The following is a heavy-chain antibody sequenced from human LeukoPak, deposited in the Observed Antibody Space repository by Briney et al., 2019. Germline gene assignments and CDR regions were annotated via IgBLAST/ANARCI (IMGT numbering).Heavy chain of an antibody. Sequence: GGSLRLSCAASGFTFSSYAMSWVRQAPGKGLEWVSAIGGSGGSTYYADSVKGRFTISRDNSKNTLYLQMNSLRAEDTAVYYCAKVTDGSYYGHYFDYWGQGTLVTVSS. V-gene: IGHV3-23*01. D-gene: IGHD1-26*01. CDR2: IGGSGGST. CDR3: AKVTDGSYYGHYFDY. CDR1: GFTFSSYA. J-gene: IGHJ4*02.